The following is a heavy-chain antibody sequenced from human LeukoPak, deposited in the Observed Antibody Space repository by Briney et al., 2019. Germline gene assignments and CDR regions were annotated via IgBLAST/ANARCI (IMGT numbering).Heavy chain of an antibody. J-gene: IGHJ4*02. V-gene: IGHV3-30*18. CDR3: AKAFDYYGSGGGLDY. Sequence: GGSLRLSCAASGFTFSSYGMHWVRQAPGKGLEWVAVISFDGSNQYYADSVKGRFTISRDNSKNTMYMQMNSLRAEDTAVYYCAKAFDYYGSGGGLDYWGQGTLVTVSS. D-gene: IGHD3-10*01. CDR2: ISFDGSNQ. CDR1: GFTFSSYG.